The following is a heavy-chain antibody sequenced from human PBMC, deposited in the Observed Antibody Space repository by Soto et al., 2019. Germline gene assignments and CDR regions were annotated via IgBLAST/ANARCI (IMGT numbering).Heavy chain of an antibody. CDR3: TRGLASGDY. CDR1: GYIFTNFY. Sequence: QVQLVQPGAEVKKPGASVKFSCKASGYIFTNFYIPWVRQAPGQGREWIGIINPNGGSTNYAQNFQGRVTMTRDTSTSTVYMDLSSLRAEDTAVYYCTRGLASGDYWGQGTLITVSS. CDR2: INPNGGST. D-gene: IGHD6-6*01. J-gene: IGHJ4*02. V-gene: IGHV1-46*03.